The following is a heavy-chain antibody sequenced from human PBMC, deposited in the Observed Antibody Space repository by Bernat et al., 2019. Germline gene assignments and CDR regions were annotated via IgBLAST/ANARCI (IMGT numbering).Heavy chain of an antibody. Sequence: EVQLLESGGGLVQPGGSLRLSCAASGFTFSSYAMTWVRQAPGKGLEWVSGIGASGGSTYYADSVKGRFTISRDNAKNSLYLQMSSLRAEDTAVYYCARGAQYVRWWGQGTLVTVSS. J-gene: IGHJ1*01. CDR1: GFTFSSYA. V-gene: IGHV3-23*01. CDR3: ARGAQYVRW. CDR2: IGASGGST. D-gene: IGHD3-10*02.